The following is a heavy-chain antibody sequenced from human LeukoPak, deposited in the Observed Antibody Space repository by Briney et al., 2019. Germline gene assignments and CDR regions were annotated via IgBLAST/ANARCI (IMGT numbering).Heavy chain of an antibody. D-gene: IGHD3-16*01. J-gene: IGHJ4*02. V-gene: IGHV3-49*04. Sequence: GGSLRLSCTGSGFTFGDYAMSWVRQSPGKGLEWVSLIRCKAFCRPTEYAASLKGRFTISRDHSKSIAYLQMNSLKTEDTAVYYCTRDGGTLDYWGQGTLVTVSS. CDR3: TRDGGTLDY. CDR1: GFTFGDYA. CDR2: IRCKAFCRPT.